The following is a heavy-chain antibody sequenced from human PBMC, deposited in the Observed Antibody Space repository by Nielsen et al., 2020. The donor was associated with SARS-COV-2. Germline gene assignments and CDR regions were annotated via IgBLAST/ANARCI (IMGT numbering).Heavy chain of an antibody. Sequence: CQAPGKGLEWVSYISSSSSYTNYADSVKGRFTISRDNAKNSLYLQMNSLRAEDTAVYYCARDEILTGAFDYWGQGTLVTVSS. V-gene: IGHV3-11*05. J-gene: IGHJ4*02. CDR3: ARDEILTGAFDY. CDR2: ISSSSSYT. D-gene: IGHD3-9*01.